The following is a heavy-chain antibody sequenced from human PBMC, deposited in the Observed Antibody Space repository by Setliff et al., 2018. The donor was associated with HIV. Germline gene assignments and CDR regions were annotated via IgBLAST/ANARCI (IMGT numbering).Heavy chain of an antibody. D-gene: IGHD3-22*01. V-gene: IGHV5-51*01. CDR2: IYPGDSDT. J-gene: IGHJ6*03. CDR3: ARLFKGGRHYYDSSGYLSCMDV. Sequence: GESLKISCKGSGYSFTSYWIGWVRQMPGKGLECMGIIYPGDSDTRYSPSFQGQVTISADMSISTAYLQWSSLKASDTAMYYCARLFKGGRHYYDSSGYLSCMDVWGKGTTVTVSS. CDR1: GYSFTSYW.